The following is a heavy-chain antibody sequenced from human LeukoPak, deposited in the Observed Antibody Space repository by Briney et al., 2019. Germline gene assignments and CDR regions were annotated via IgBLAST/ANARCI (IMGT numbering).Heavy chain of an antibody. V-gene: IGHV4-38-2*02. D-gene: IGHD3-9*01. CDR2: INHSGST. J-gene: IGHJ4*02. CDR1: GYSIRSGYY. Sequence: SETLSLTCTVSGYSIRSGYYWGWIRQPPRKGLEWIGEINHSGSTNYNPSLKSRVTISVDTSKNQFSLKLSSVTAADTAVYYCARHRGYYDILTGPFDYWGQGTLVTVSS. CDR3: ARHRGYYDILTGPFDY.